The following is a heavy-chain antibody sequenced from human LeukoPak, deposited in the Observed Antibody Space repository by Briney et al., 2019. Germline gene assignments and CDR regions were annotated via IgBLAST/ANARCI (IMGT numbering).Heavy chain of an antibody. Sequence: SETLSLTCAVYGGSFSGYYWSWIRQPPGKGLEWIGEINHSGSTNYNPSLKSRVTISVDTSKNQFSLKLSSVTAADTAVYYCSRGLRERLRFSLGRHKYYFDYWGQGTLVTVSS. V-gene: IGHV4-34*01. D-gene: IGHD5-12*01. CDR3: SRGLRERLRFSLGRHKYYFDY. J-gene: IGHJ4*02. CDR2: INHSGST. CDR1: GGSFSGYY.